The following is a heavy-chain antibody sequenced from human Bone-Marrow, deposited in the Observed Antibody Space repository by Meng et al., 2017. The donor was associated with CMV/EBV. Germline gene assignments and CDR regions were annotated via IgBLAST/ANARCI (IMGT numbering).Heavy chain of an antibody. CDR2: IYSSGST. CDR3: ASTAGGYYDFWSGRFDP. Sequence: SETLSLTCTVSGGSISSYYWSWIRQPPGKGLEWIGYIYSSGSTNYNPSLKSRVTISVDTSKNQFSLKVSSVTAADTAVYYGASTAGGYYDFWSGRFDPWGQGTLVTVSS. CDR1: GGSISSYY. V-gene: IGHV4-59*01. D-gene: IGHD3-3*01. J-gene: IGHJ5*02.